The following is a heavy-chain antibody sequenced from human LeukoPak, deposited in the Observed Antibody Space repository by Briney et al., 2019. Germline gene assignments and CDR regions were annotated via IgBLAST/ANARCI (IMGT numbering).Heavy chain of an antibody. V-gene: IGHV1-69*04. J-gene: IGHJ5*02. CDR1: GGTFSSYT. Sequence: SVKVSCKASGGTFSSYTISWVPQAPGQGLEWMGRIIPILGIANYAQKFQGRVTITADKSTSTAYMELSSLRTEDTAVYYCARELPDIVACGWFYPWGQGTLVTVSS. D-gene: IGHD5-12*01. CDR2: IIPILGIA. CDR3: ARELPDIVACGWFYP.